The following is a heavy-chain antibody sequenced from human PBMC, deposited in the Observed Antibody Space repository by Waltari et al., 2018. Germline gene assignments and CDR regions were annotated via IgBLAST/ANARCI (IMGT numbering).Heavy chain of an antibody. D-gene: IGHD1-26*01. CDR1: GYSFTSYW. CDR3: ASVHSGSGGHAAFDI. Sequence: EVQLVQSGAEVKKPGESLKISCKGSGYSFTSYWIGWVRQMPGKGLEWMGIIYPGDSDTRSIPSFQVQGTISADKSISTAYLQWSSLKASDTAMYYCASVHSGSGGHAAFDIWGQGTMVTVSS. J-gene: IGHJ3*02. CDR2: IYPGDSDT. V-gene: IGHV5-51*01.